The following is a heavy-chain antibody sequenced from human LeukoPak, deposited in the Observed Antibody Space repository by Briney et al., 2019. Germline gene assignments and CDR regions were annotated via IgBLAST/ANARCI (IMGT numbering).Heavy chain of an antibody. D-gene: IGHD5-12*01. CDR3: AREGMVATRGWYFDY. CDR2: IYYSGST. Sequence: SETLSLTCTVSGGSISSCGYYWSWIRQHPGKGLEWIGYIYYSGSTYYNPSLKSRVTISVDTSKNQFSLKLSSVTAADTAVYYCAREGMVATRGWYFDYWGQGTLVTVSS. V-gene: IGHV4-31*03. J-gene: IGHJ4*02. CDR1: GGSISSCGYY.